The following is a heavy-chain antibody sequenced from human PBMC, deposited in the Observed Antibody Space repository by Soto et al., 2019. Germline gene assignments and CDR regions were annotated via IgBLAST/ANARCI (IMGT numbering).Heavy chain of an antibody. CDR3: ARLVVVTATVVDHPDY. V-gene: IGHV1-24*01. J-gene: IGHJ4*02. CDR1: GYTLTELS. Sequence: ASVKVSCKVSGYTLTELSMHWVRQAPGKGLEWMGGFDPEDGETIYAQKFQGRVTMTEDTSTDTAYMELSSLRSEDTAVYYCARLVVVTATVVDHPDYWGQGTLVTVSS. D-gene: IGHD2-21*02. CDR2: FDPEDGET.